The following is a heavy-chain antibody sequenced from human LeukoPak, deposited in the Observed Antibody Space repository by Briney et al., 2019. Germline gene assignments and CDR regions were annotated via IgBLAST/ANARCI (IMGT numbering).Heavy chain of an antibody. CDR1: GYTFTSYG. J-gene: IGHJ4*02. Sequence: AAVKVSCKASGYTFTSYGISWVRQAPGQGLEWMGWISAYNGNTNYAQKLQGRATMTTDTSTSTAYMELRSLRSDNTAVYYCARPASRYCSSTSCENYFDYWGQGTLVTVSS. CDR3: ARPASRYCSSTSCENYFDY. D-gene: IGHD2-2*01. CDR2: ISAYNGNT. V-gene: IGHV1-18*01.